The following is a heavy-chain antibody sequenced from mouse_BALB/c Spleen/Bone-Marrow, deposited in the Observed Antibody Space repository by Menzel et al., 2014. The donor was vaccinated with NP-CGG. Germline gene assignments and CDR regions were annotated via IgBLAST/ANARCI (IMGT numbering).Heavy chain of an antibody. V-gene: IGHV1-7*01. J-gene: IGHJ4*01. Sequence: QVQLKDSGAELAKPGASVKMSCKASGYTLTSYWMHWVKQRPGQGLEWIGYINPSSGYTEFNQRFKDKATLTADRSSSTAYMQLSSLTSEDSAVYYCARGYYVMDYWGQGTSVTVSS. CDR2: INPSSGYT. CDR3: ARGYYVMDY. CDR1: GYTLTSYW.